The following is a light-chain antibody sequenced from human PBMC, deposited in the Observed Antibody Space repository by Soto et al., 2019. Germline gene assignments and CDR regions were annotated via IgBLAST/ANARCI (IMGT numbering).Light chain of an antibody. Sequence: DIQMTQPTSSVSASVVDRVTITCRASQGIDNWLAWYQKKQGKAPKIXIYGASHLQFGVPSRFSGSGYGTDFNLTISSLQTEDFATYFCQQTNSLPLTFGGGTKVDIK. CDR2: GAS. J-gene: IGKJ4*01. CDR3: QQTNSLPLT. CDR1: QGIDNW. V-gene: IGKV1D-12*01.